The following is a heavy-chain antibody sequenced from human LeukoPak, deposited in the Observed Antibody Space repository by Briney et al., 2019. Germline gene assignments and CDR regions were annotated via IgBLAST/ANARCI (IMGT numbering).Heavy chain of an antibody. CDR1: GISFSSYW. D-gene: IGHD3-22*01. V-gene: IGHV3-7*05. J-gene: IGHJ4*02. Sequence: AGGSLRLSCAASGISFSSYWMSWVRQAPGKGLEWVANINQVGSEEYYVDSVKGRFTISRDNGKNTLYLQLNSLRAEDTAVYYCARATPAWGYYYDSSGYYLDYWGQGTLVTVSS. CDR3: ARATPAWGYYYDSSGYYLDY. CDR2: INQVGSEE.